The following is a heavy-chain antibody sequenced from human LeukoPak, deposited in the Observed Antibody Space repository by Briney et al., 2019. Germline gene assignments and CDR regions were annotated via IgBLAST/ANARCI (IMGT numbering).Heavy chain of an antibody. J-gene: IGHJ4*02. D-gene: IGHD5-12*01. CDR3: ARDSGYSGYDSIGYLDY. V-gene: IGHV3-9*01. CDR2: ISWNSGSI. CDR1: GFTFDDYA. Sequence: GGSLRLSCAASGFTFDDYAMHWVRQAPGKGLEWVSGISWNSGSIGYADSVKGRFTISRDNSKNTLYLQMNSLRAEDTAVYYCARDSGYSGYDSIGYLDYRGQGTLVTVSS.